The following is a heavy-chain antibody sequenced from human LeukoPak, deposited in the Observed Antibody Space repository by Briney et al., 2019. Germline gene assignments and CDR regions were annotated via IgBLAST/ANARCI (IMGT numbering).Heavy chain of an antibody. D-gene: IGHD2-15*01. J-gene: IGHJ4*02. V-gene: IGHV3-21*01. CDR3: ARDRQYCSGGSCYPLFDY. CDR2: ISSSGSYI. CDR1: GFTFSSYS. Sequence: GGSLRLSCAASGFTFSSYSMNWVRQAPGRGLEWVSSISSSGSYIYYADSVKGRFTISRDNAKNSLYLQMNSLRAEDTAVYYCARDRQYCSGGSCYPLFDYWGQGTLVTVSS.